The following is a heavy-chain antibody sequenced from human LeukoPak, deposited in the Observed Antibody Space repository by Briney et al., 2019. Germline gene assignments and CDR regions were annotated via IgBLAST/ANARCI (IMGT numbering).Heavy chain of an antibody. D-gene: IGHD3-10*01. Sequence: GGSLRLSCAASGFTFSNYAMSWVRQAPGKGLEWVSAITNSGGSTYYADSVKGRFTISRDNSKSTLYLQMNSLRAEDTAVYYCAKRQYGSGSSYAFDIWGQGTMVTVSS. J-gene: IGHJ3*02. CDR2: ITNSGGST. V-gene: IGHV3-23*01. CDR3: AKRQYGSGSSYAFDI. CDR1: GFTFSNYA.